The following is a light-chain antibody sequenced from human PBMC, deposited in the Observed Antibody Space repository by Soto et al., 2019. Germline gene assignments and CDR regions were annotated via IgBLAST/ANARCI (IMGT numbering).Light chain of an antibody. CDR2: GVS. J-gene: IGKJ4*01. V-gene: IGKV3-20*01. CDR1: QSVRSDY. CDR3: QQYGNSPLT. Sequence: RATLSCRASQSVRSDYFAWYQQKPGQAPRVIIFGVSTRATGVPDRFSGSGSGTDFTLTISRLEPEDFALYYCQQYGNSPLTFGGGTKVDIK.